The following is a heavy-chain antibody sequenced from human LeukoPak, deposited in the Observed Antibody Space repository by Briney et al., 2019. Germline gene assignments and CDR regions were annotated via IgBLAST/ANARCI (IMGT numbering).Heavy chain of an antibody. D-gene: IGHD3-10*01. CDR2: INSGGSST. Sequence: GGSLRLSCAASGFTFSSYWMHWVRQAPGKGLVWVSRINSGGSSTSYADSVKGRFTISRDNAKNTLYLQMNSLRAEDTAVYYCASSPMVRGVIIDGGDYWGQGTLVTVSS. J-gene: IGHJ4*02. CDR3: ASSPMVRGVIIDGGDY. CDR1: GFTFSSYW. V-gene: IGHV3-74*01.